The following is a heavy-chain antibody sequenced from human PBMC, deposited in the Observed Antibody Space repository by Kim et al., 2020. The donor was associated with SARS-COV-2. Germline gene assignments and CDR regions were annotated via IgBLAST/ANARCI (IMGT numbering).Heavy chain of an antibody. J-gene: IGHJ4*02. V-gene: IGHV4-30-4*01. CDR1: GGSISSGDYY. CDR2: IYYSGST. D-gene: IGHD3-22*01. Sequence: SETLSLTCTVSGGSISSGDYYWSWIRQPPGKGLEWIGYIYYSGSTYYNPSLKSRVTISVDTSKNQFALKLSSVTAADTAVYDCASQGSDSRGLFDYWGQGTLVTVSS. CDR3: ASQGSDSRGLFDY.